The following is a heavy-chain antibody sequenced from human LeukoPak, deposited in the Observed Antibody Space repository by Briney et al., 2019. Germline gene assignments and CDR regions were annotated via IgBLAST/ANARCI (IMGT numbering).Heavy chain of an antibody. CDR1: GDSITSSLYS. CDR3: ARRDGSGTYRGRFDP. D-gene: IGHD3-10*01. J-gene: IGHJ5*02. Sequence: PSETLSLTCTVSGDSITSSLYSWGWIRQPPGKGLEWIGSIYYSGTTYYNPSLMSRVTMSVDTSKNQFSLRLSSVTAADTAVYYCARRDGSGTYRGRFDPWGQGTLVTVSS. CDR2: IYYSGTT. V-gene: IGHV4-39*01.